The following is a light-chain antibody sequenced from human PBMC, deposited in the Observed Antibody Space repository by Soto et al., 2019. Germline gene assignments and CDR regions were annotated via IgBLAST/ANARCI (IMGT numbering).Light chain of an antibody. CDR3: ISYASINTYV. Sequence: QSALTQPAYVSGSPGQSITISCTGTSSDVGGYDYVSWYQQHPGKAPKLMIYDVTNRPSGVSNRFSGSKSGNTASLTISGLQAEDEADYYCISYASINTYVFGTGTKLTVL. CDR2: DVT. CDR1: SSDVGGYDY. J-gene: IGLJ1*01. V-gene: IGLV2-14*01.